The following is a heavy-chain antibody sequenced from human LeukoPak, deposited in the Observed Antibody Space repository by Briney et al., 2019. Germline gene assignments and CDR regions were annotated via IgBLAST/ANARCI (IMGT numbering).Heavy chain of an antibody. J-gene: IGHJ5*02. CDR1: GYSFTSYW. CDR3: ARGAPGIADWFDP. Sequence: GESLKISCKGSGYSFTSYWIGWVRQMPGKGLEWMGISYPGDPDTRYSPSFQGQVTISADKSISTAYLQWSSLKASDTAMYYCARGAPGIADWFDPWGQGTLVTVSS. D-gene: IGHD6-13*01. V-gene: IGHV5-51*01. CDR2: SYPGDPDT.